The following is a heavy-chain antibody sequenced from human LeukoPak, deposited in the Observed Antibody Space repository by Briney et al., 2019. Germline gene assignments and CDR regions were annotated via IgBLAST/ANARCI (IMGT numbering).Heavy chain of an antibody. CDR3: AKGSSGTAMVAYYFDY. Sequence: PGGSPRLSCAASGSTFSSYAMSWVRQAPGKGLEWVSAISGSGGSTYYADSVKGRFTISRDNSKNTLYLQMNSLRAEDTAVYYCAKGSSGTAMVAYYFDYWGQGTLVTVSS. J-gene: IGHJ4*02. CDR1: GSTFSSYA. CDR2: ISGSGGST. V-gene: IGHV3-23*01. D-gene: IGHD5-18*01.